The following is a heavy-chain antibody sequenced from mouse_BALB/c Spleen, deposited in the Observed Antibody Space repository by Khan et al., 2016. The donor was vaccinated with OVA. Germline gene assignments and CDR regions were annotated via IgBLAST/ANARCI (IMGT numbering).Heavy chain of an antibody. CDR2: IGPGSGST. CDR3: ARSNYYGSSLYAMDY. Sequence: DLVKPGASVKLSCKASGYTFTSYWINWIKQRPGQGLEWIGRIGPGSGSTSYNEMFTGEATLTVDTTSSTAYIQLSSLSSEDSAVYFCARSNYYGSSLYAMDYWGQGTSVTISS. D-gene: IGHD1-1*01. V-gene: IGHV1S41*01. CDR1: GYTFTSYW. J-gene: IGHJ4*01.